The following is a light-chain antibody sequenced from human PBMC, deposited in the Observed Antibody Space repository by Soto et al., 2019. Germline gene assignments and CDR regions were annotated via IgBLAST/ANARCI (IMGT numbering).Light chain of an antibody. CDR2: WGS. V-gene: IGKV2-28*01. CDR1: QSLLQSHGNNY. Sequence: DIVMTQSPLSLPVTPGEPASISCRSSQSLLQSHGNNYLDWYVQKPGQSPQLLIYWGSNRASGVPDRFSVSGSGTDFTLKISRVEAEDVGVYYCMQGQQTPLTFGQGTRLEVK. J-gene: IGKJ5*01. CDR3: MQGQQTPLT.